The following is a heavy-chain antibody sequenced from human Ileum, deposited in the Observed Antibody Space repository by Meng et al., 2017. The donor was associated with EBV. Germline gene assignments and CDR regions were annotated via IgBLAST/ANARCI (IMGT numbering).Heavy chain of an antibody. J-gene: IGHJ4*02. CDR3: VYSSSFH. V-gene: IGHV3-11*01. D-gene: IGHD6-13*01. CDR2: ISSTGSTT. Sequence: VRLVASGGGLVKPGGSLRLSCAASGFTFSNYYMNWIRQAPGKGLEWVSFISSTGSTTYYADSVKGRFTVSRDNAKNSLFLQMHSLRAEDTAVYYCVYSSSFHWGQGTLVTVSS. CDR1: GFTFSNYY.